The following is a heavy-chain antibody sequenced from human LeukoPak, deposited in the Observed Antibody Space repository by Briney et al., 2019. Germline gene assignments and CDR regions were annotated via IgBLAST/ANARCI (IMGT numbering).Heavy chain of an antibody. V-gene: IGHV3-30-3*01. CDR1: GFTFSSYA. J-gene: IGHJ4*02. CDR3: ASTSLESYYFDY. Sequence: GGSLRRSCAASGFTFSSYAMHWVRQAPGKGLEWVAVISYDGSNKYYADSVKGRFTISRDNSKNTLYLQMHSLRAEDTAVYYCASTSLESYYFDYWGQGTLVTVSS. D-gene: IGHD2-2*01. CDR2: ISYDGSNK.